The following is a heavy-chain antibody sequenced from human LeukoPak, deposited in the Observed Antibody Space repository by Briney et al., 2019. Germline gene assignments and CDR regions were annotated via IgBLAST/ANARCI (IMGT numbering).Heavy chain of an antibody. Sequence: SETLSLTCAVSGGSISSGGYSWSWIRQPPGKGLEWIGYIYHSGSTYYNPSLKSRVTISVDRSKNQFSLKLSSVTAADTAVYYCASKKDTAMVHWGQGTLVTVSS. V-gene: IGHV4-30-2*01. CDR3: ASKKDTAMVH. D-gene: IGHD5-18*01. CDR1: GGSISSGGYS. J-gene: IGHJ4*02. CDR2: IYHSGST.